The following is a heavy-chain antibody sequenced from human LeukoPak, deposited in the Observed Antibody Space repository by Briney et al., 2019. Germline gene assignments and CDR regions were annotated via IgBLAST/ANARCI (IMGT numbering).Heavy chain of an antibody. CDR1: GFTFSSYS. V-gene: IGHV3-48*04. J-gene: IGHJ4*02. CDR2: ISSSSSTI. CDR3: ARDITMIVAD. Sequence: QSGGSLRLSCAASGFTFSSYSMNWVRQAPGKGLEWVSYISSSSSTIHYADSVKGRFTISRDNAKNSLYLQMNSLRAEDTAVYYCARDITMIVADWGQGTLVTVSS. D-gene: IGHD3-22*01.